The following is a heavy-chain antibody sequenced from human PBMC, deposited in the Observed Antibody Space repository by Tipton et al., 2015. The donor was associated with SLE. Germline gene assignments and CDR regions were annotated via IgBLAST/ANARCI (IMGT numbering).Heavy chain of an antibody. CDR1: GYSISSGYY. Sequence: TLSLTCAVSGYSISSGYYWGWIRQPPGKGLEWIGSIYHSGSTYYNPSLKSRVTISVDTSKNQFSLKLSSVTAAGTAVYYCARVRGMGSSGYGFDYWGQGTLVTVSS. V-gene: IGHV4-38-2*01. CDR3: ARVRGMGSSGYGFDY. J-gene: IGHJ4*02. D-gene: IGHD3-22*01. CDR2: IYHSGST.